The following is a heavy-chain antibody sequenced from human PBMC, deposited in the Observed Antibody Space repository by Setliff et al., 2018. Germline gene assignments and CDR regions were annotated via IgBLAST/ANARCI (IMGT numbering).Heavy chain of an antibody. CDR3: AREKGDPNYNFWSGYYLYYYYGMDV. CDR2: ILHSGSN. CDR1: GGSISSSSYY. Sequence: SETLSLTCTVSGGSISSSSYYWSWIRQPPGKGLEWIGEILHSGSNHYSPSLESRLTISVDTSKNQFSLKLSSVTAADTAVYYCAREKGDPNYNFWSGYYLYYYYGMDVWGQGTTVTVSS. V-gene: IGHV4-39*07. J-gene: IGHJ6*02. D-gene: IGHD3-3*01.